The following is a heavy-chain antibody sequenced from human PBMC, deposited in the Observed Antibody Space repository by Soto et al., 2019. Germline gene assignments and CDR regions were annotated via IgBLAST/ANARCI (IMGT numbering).Heavy chain of an antibody. D-gene: IGHD3-10*01. CDR3: ARDGDRTYYYDSGRLTSRKGGYYDGIDV. J-gene: IGHJ6*02. V-gene: IGHV1-69*06. CDR2: IIPIFGTA. Sequence: QVQLVQSGAEVKKPGSSVKVSCKASGGTFSSYAISWARQAPGQGLEWMGGIIPIFGTANYAQKFQGRVTITADKSTNTAYMELSRLRSEDTGVYYCARDGDRTYYYDSGRLTSRKGGYYDGIDVWGQGPTVRVSS. CDR1: GGTFSSYA.